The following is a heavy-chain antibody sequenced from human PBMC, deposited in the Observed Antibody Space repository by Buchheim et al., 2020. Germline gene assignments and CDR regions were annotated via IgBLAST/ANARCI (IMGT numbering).Heavy chain of an antibody. D-gene: IGHD3-3*01. CDR1: GGSISSSSHY. CDR2: MYYSGST. J-gene: IGHJ5*02. Sequence: QLQLQESGPGLVKPSETLSLTCTVSGGSISSSSHYWGWIRQPPGKGLEWIGSMYYSGSTYYNPSLRSRLTISVDPPKAKFSLRLSSVTAADTAVYYCARHRAVWSGYHGWFDPWGQGIL. CDR3: ARHRAVWSGYHGWFDP. V-gene: IGHV4-39*01.